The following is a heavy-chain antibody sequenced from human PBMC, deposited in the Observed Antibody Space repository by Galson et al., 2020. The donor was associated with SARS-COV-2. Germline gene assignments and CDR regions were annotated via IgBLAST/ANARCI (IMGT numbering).Heavy chain of an antibody. V-gene: IGHV4-31*03. D-gene: IGHD3-3*01. CDR2: IYDSGST. J-gene: IGHJ4*02. CDR1: GASISSGGYF. Sequence: SETLSLTCTVSGASISSGGYFWSWIRQHPGMGLEWIGYIYDSGSTFYNPSLQSRVMMSVDKSKNQFSLKLSSVTAADTAVYYCAIGPPRGVPGAHVYWGQGAPVTGSS. CDR3: AIGPPRGVPGAHVY.